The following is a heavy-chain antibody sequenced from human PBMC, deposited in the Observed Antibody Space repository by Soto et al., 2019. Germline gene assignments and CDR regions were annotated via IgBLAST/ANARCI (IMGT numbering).Heavy chain of an antibody. V-gene: IGHV1-2*02. CDR2: INPKSGGT. J-gene: IGHJ4*02. Sequence: ASVKVSGKASGYTFTVYYMHWERQAPGQGLERMGWINPKSGGTMYPQKFQGRVTMTWDTSISTAYMALTRLRSDDTAVYYCARDLAKGGGSAGFDYWGQGTLVTVSS. CDR3: ARDLAKGGGSAGFDY. D-gene: IGHD1-26*01. CDR1: GYTFTVYY.